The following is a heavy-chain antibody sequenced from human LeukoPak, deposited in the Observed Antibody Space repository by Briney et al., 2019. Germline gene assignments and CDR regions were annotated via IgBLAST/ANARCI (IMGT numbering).Heavy chain of an antibody. V-gene: IGHV3-7*01. Sequence: PGGSLRLSCAASGFTFTSYTMSWVRQAPGKGLEWVANIKQDGSEKYYVDSVKGRFTISRDNAKNSLYLQMNSLRAEDTAVYYCARDEGGGYSYGYYYWGQGTLVTVSS. CDR1: GFTFTSYT. J-gene: IGHJ4*02. CDR3: ARDEGGGYSYGYYY. D-gene: IGHD5-18*01. CDR2: IKQDGSEK.